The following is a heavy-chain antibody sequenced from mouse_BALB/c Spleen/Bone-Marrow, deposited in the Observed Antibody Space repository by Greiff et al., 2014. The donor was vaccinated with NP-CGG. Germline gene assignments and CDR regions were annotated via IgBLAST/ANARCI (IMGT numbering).Heavy chain of an antibody. Sequence: EVQGVESGGGLVQPKGSLKLSGAASGFTFNTYAMNWVRQAPGKGLEWVARIRSKSNNYATYYADSVKDRFTVSRDDSQSMLFLQMNNLKTEDTAMYHCVRSDDGCFAYWGQGTLVTVSA. V-gene: IGHV10-1*02. J-gene: IGHJ3*01. D-gene: IGHD2-3*01. CDR1: GFTFNTYA. CDR3: VRSDDGCFAY. CDR2: IRSKSNNYAT.